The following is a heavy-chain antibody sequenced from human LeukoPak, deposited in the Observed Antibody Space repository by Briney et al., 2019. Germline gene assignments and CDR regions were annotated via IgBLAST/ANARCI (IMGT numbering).Heavy chain of an antibody. CDR1: VGSISSGCYY. CDR3: ARGFISGAFDI. CDR2: IYYSGST. D-gene: IGHD5-12*01. Sequence: SQTLSLTCTVSVGSISSGCYYWSWIRQHPGRGLEWIGYIYYSGSTYYNPSLKSRVTISVDTSKNQFSLKLSSVTAADTAVYYCARGFISGAFDIWGQGTMVTVSS. V-gene: IGHV4-31*03. J-gene: IGHJ3*02.